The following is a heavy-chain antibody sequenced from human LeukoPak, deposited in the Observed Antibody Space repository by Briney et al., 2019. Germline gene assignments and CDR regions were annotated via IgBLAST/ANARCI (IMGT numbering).Heavy chain of an antibody. J-gene: IGHJ6*03. CDR3: AKEWEPHSFYMDV. CDR1: GFTLSSYR. Sequence: GGSLRLSCAASGFTLSSYRMNWVRQVPGKGLEWVSSISSSSSYIYYADSVKGRFTISRDNSKNTLYLQMNSLRPEDTAVYYCAKEWEPHSFYMDVWGKGTTVAVSS. D-gene: IGHD1-26*01. V-gene: IGHV3-21*01. CDR2: ISSSSSYI.